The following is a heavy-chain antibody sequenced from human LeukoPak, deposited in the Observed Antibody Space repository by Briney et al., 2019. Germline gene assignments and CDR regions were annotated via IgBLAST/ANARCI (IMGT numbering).Heavy chain of an antibody. Sequence: SGPTLVNPTQILTLTCTFSGFSLSTSGVGVGWIRQPPGKALEWLALIYWDDDKRYSPSLKSRLTITKDTSKNQVVLTMTNMDPVDTATYYCAHYCGGDCYSPYYFDYWGQGTLVTVSS. V-gene: IGHV2-5*02. D-gene: IGHD2-21*02. J-gene: IGHJ4*02. CDR3: AHYCGGDCYSPYYFDY. CDR2: IYWDDDK. CDR1: GFSLSTSGVG.